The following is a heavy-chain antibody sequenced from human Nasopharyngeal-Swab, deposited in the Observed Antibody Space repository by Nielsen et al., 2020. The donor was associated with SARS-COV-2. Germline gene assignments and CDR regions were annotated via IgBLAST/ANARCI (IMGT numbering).Heavy chain of an antibody. Sequence: WIRQPPGKGLEWIGYIYYSGSTYYNPSLKSRVTISVDTSKNRFSLKLSSVTAADTAVYYCAREGVGRYSGYDPKGANWPDAFDIWGQGTMVTVSS. CDR3: AREGVGRYSGYDPKGANWPDAFDI. D-gene: IGHD5-12*01. V-gene: IGHV4-31*02. CDR2: IYYSGST. J-gene: IGHJ3*02.